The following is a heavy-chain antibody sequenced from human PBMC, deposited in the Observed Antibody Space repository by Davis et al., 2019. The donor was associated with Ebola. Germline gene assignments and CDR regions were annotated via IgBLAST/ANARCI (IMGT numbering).Heavy chain of an antibody. Sequence: GESLKISCAASGFTFSSYDMHWVRQATGKGLEWVSAIGTAGDTYYPGSVKGRFTISRDNSKNTLYLQMNSLRAEDTAVYYCARDYHTVTTGYFDYWGQGTLVTVSS. V-gene: IGHV3-13*01. D-gene: IGHD4-17*01. CDR2: IGTAGDT. J-gene: IGHJ4*02. CDR1: GFTFSSYD. CDR3: ARDYHTVTTGYFDY.